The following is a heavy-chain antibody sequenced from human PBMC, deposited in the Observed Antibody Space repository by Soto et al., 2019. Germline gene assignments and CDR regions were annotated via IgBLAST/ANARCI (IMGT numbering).Heavy chain of an antibody. CDR3: ARDRPTRYCSGGSCPTAVGYDAFDI. Sequence: QVQLVESGGGVVQPGRSLRLSCAASGFTFSSYAMHWVRQAPGKGLGWVAVISYDGSNKYYADSVKGRFTISRDNSKNTLYLQMNSLRAEDTAVYYCARDRPTRYCSGGSCPTAVGYDAFDIWGQGTMVTVSS. CDR1: GFTFSSYA. J-gene: IGHJ3*02. CDR2: ISYDGSNK. V-gene: IGHV3-30-3*01. D-gene: IGHD2-15*01.